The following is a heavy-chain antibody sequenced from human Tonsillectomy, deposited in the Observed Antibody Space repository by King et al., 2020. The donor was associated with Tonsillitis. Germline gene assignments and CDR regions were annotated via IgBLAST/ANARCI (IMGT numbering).Heavy chain of an antibody. J-gene: IGHJ4*02. CDR1: GGSMSGSSNY. V-gene: IGHV4-39*01. CDR2: KYFSGNS. D-gene: IGHD5-12*01. Sequence: LQLQESGPGLVKPSETLSLTCSVSGGSMSGSSNYWGWIRQPPGKGLEWIGGKYFSGNSYYSPSLPGRVTISADSTKGQVSLKLSSVTAAETAVYYCARRRDRYSRPHFDYWGQGILVTVSS. CDR3: ARRRDRYSRPHFDY.